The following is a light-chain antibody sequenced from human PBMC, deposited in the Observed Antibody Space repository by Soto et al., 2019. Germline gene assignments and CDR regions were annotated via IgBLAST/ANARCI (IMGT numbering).Light chain of an antibody. CDR3: QQRHMWPIT. CDR2: DAY. Sequence: ENVLTQSPDTLSLSPGERATLSCGSSQSVTGNYLAWYQQKPGQAPRLLIYDAYNRATGIPPRFSGSGSGTDFTLTISSLEPEDSAVYYCQQRHMWPITFGQGTRLEI. V-gene: IGKV3-11*01. J-gene: IGKJ5*01. CDR1: QSVTGNY.